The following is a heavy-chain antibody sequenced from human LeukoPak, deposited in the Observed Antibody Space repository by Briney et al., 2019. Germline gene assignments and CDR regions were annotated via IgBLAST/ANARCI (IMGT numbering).Heavy chain of an antibody. J-gene: IGHJ6*03. V-gene: IGHV3-21*01. CDR3: ARSGIKMVRGVIIKSPYHMDV. D-gene: IGHD3-10*01. CDR2: ISSSRSYI. Sequence: GGSLRLSCAASGFTLSTYTMNWVRQAPGKGLEGVSSISSSRSYIYYADSVKGRFTISRDDAKNSLSLQMNSLRAEDTAVYYCARSGIKMVRGVIIKSPYHMDVWGKGTTVTVSS. CDR1: GFTLSTYT.